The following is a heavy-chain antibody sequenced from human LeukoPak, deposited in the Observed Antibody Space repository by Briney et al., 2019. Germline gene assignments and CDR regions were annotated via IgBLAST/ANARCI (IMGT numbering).Heavy chain of an antibody. D-gene: IGHD6-19*01. V-gene: IGHV3-20*04. Sequence: PGGSLRLPCAASGFTFDDYGMNWVRQAPGKGLEWVSGINWNGDSTGYVDSVKGRFTISRDNAKNFLYLQMNSLRAEDTALYYCARGIAVAGGGFDIWGQGTMVSVSS. CDR2: INWNGDST. CDR3: ARGIAVAGGGFDI. J-gene: IGHJ3*02. CDR1: GFTFDDYG.